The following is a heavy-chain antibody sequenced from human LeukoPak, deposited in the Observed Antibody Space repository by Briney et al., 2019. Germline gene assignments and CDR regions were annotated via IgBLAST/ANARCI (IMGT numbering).Heavy chain of an antibody. D-gene: IGHD6-19*01. CDR1: GFTFSGYG. V-gene: IGHV3-23*01. CDR3: AKSIGSSGWYPFDY. CDR2: ISGSGDST. J-gene: IGHJ4*02. Sequence: PGGSLRLSCAASGFTFSGYGMSWVRQAPGKGLEWVSAISGSGDSTDYADSVKGRITISRDNSRNTLYLQMNSLRVEDTAVYYCAKSIGSSGWYPFDYWGQGTLVTVSS.